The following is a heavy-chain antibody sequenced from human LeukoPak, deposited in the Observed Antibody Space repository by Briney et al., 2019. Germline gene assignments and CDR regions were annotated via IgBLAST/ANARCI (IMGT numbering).Heavy chain of an antibody. D-gene: IGHD6-6*01. J-gene: IGHJ2*01. CDR3: VKDKEGHSSSYGYFDL. CDR2: IGGIGVNT. CDR1: GFSFSSYS. Sequence: GGSLRLSCAASGFSFSSYSMNWVRQAPGKGLEWVSSIGGIGVNTYYADSVKGRFTISRDNSKNTLYLQMNSLRAEDTAVYYCVKDKEGHSSSYGYFDLWGRGTLVTVSS. V-gene: IGHV3-23*01.